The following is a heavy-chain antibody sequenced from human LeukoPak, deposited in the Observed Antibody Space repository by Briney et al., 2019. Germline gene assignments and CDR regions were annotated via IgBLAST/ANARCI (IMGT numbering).Heavy chain of an antibody. CDR1: GGSISSYY. D-gene: IGHD6-6*01. Sequence: SETLSLTCTVSGGSISSYYWSWIRQPPGKGLEWIGYIYYSGSTNYNPSLKSRVTISVDMSKNQFSLKLSSVTAADTAVYYCARDKYSSSSFDYWGQGTLVTVSS. CDR3: ARDKYSSSSFDY. CDR2: IYYSGST. V-gene: IGHV4-59*01. J-gene: IGHJ4*02.